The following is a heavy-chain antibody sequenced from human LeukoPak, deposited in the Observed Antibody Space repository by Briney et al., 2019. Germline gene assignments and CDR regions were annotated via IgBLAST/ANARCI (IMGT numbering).Heavy chain of an antibody. Sequence: GGSLRLSCEASGFTFSSYRMSWVRQAPGKGLEWVSVISGSGGSTYYADSVKGRFTISRDNSKNTLYLQMNSLRAEDTAVYYCAKDHSGGYYYFDYWGQGTLVTVSS. V-gene: IGHV3-23*01. D-gene: IGHD3-22*01. CDR2: ISGSGGST. CDR3: AKDHSGGYYYFDY. CDR1: GFTFSSYR. J-gene: IGHJ4*02.